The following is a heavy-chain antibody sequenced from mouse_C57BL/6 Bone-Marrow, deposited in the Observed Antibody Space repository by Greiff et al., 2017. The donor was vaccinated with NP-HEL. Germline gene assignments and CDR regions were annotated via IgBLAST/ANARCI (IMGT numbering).Heavy chain of an antibody. CDR2: INYDGSST. V-gene: IGHV5-16*01. CDR3: AREGLITTVVALNWYFDV. J-gene: IGHJ1*03. CDR1: GFTFSDYY. Sequence: EVNLVESEGGLVQPGSSMKLSCTASGFTFSDYYMAWVRQVPEKGLEWVANINYDGSSTYYLDSLKSRFIISRDNAKNILYLQMSSLKSEDTATYYCAREGLITTVVALNWYFDVWGTGTTVTVSS. D-gene: IGHD1-1*01.